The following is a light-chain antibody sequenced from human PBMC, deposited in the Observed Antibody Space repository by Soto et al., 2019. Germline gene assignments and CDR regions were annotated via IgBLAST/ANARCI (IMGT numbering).Light chain of an antibody. CDR3: SSFAGSPVV. Sequence: QSVLTQPPSASGSPGQSVTITCSGTSSDVGEENYVSWYQQHPGKVPKLILYEVSKRPSGVLDRFSGSRSGNTASLTVSGLQAEDEADYYCSSFAGSPVVFGGGTKLTVL. CDR2: EVS. CDR1: SSDVGEENY. V-gene: IGLV2-8*01. J-gene: IGLJ2*01.